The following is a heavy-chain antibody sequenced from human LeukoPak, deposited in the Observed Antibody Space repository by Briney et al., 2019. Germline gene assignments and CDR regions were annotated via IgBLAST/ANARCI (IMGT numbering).Heavy chain of an antibody. CDR3: ARDLTGDSSSWYLVGGPTPQ. V-gene: IGHV4-39*07. CDR2: IYYSGGT. Sequence: SETLSLTCTVSGGSISSSGYYWGWLRQPPGKGLGWLGSIYYSGGTYYNPSLKSRVTISVDTSKNQFSLRLSAVTAADTAVYYCARDLTGDSSSWYLVGGPTPQWGQGTLVTVSS. J-gene: IGHJ4*02. D-gene: IGHD6-13*01. CDR1: GGSISSSGYY.